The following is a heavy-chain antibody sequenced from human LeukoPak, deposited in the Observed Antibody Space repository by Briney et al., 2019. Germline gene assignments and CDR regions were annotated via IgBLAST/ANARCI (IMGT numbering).Heavy chain of an antibody. V-gene: IGHV3-64*01. CDR1: GFTFSSYA. CDR3: ARDHGSASYSDY. D-gene: IGHD6-19*01. J-gene: IGHJ4*02. Sequence: PGGSLRLSCAASGFTFSSYAMHWVRQAPGKGLDYVSGISTNGGSTNYANSVKGRFTISRDNSKNTLYLQMGSLRAEDMAVYYCARDHGSASYSDYWGQGTLVTVSS. CDR2: ISTNGGST.